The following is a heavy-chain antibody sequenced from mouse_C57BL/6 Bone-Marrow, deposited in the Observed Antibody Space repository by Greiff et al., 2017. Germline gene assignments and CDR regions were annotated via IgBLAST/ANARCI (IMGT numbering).Heavy chain of an antibody. Sequence: VQLKASGTVLARPGASVKMSCKTSGYTFTSYWMHWVKQRPGQGLEWIGAIYPGNSDTSYNQKFKGKATLTAVTSASTAYMELSSLTNGDSAVYYGTNYYGSSDGFAYWGQGTLVTVSA. CDR2: IYPGNSDT. D-gene: IGHD1-1*01. V-gene: IGHV1-5*01. J-gene: IGHJ3*01. CDR3: TNYYGSSDGFAY. CDR1: GYTFTSYW.